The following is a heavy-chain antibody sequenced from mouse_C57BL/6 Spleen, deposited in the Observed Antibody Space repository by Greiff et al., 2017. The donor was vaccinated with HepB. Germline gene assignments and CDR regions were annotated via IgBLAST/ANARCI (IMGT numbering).Heavy chain of an antibody. J-gene: IGHJ4*01. CDR2: IYPGDGDT. Sequence: VQLVESGPELVKPGASVKISCKASGYAFSSSWMNWVKQRPGKGLEWIGRIYPGDGDTNYNGKFKGKATLTADKSSSTAYMQLSSLTSEDSAVYFCARCNGYPYAMDYWGQGTSVTVSS. CDR1: GYAFSSSW. V-gene: IGHV1-82*01. D-gene: IGHD2-2*01. CDR3: ARCNGYPYAMDY.